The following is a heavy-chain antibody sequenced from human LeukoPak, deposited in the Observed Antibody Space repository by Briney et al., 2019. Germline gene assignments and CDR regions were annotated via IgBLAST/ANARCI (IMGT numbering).Heavy chain of an antibody. CDR1: GGSISSYY. CDR2: IYYSGST. J-gene: IGHJ4*02. CDR3: AGVRPSYGDYVFGYDFGIYYFDY. Sequence: PSQTLSLTCTVSGGSISSYYWSWIRQPPGKGLEWIGYIYYSGSTNYNPSLKSRVTISVDTSKNQFSLKLSSVTAADTAVYYCAGVRPSYGDYVFGYDFGIYYFDYWGQGTLVTVSS. V-gene: IGHV4-59*12. D-gene: IGHD4-17*01.